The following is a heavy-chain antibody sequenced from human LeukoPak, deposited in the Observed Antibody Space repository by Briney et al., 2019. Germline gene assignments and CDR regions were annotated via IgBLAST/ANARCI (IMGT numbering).Heavy chain of an antibody. D-gene: IGHD3-10*01. J-gene: IGHJ4*02. V-gene: IGHV4-34*01. CDR3: ARGFGSGSYYNY. CDR1: GGSFSGYY. CDR2: INHSGST. Sequence: SETLSLTCTVYGGSFSGYYWSWIRQPPGKGLEWIGEINHSGSTNYNPSLKRRVTISVDTSKNQFSLKLSSVTAADTAVYYCARGFGSGSYYNYWDQGTLVTVSS.